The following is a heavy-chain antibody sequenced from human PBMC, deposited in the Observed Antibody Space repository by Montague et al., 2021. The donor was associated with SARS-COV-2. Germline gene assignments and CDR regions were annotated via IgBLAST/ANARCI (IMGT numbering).Heavy chain of an antibody. CDR2: IYYSGST. Sequence: SETLSLTCTVSGGSISSYYWSWIRQPPGKGLGWTGYIYYSGSTDYNPSLKSRVTISVDTSKNQFSLKLSSVTAADTAVYYCARRSLGYCSGGSCYSAFDPWGQGTLVTVSS. CDR1: GGSISSYY. D-gene: IGHD2-15*01. CDR3: ARRSLGYCSGGSCYSAFDP. J-gene: IGHJ5*02. V-gene: IGHV4-59*01.